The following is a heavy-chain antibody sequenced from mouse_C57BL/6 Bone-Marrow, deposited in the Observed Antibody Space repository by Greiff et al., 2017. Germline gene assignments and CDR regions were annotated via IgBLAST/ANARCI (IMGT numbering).Heavy chain of an antibody. J-gene: IGHJ4*01. D-gene: IGHD3-1*01. CDR1: GFTFSSYG. CDR2: ISSGGSYT. V-gene: IGHV5-6*01. CDR3: ARRLQPARYYAMDY. Sequence: DVQLVESGGDLVKPGGSLKLSCAASGFTFSSYGMSWVRQTPDKRLEWVATISSGGSYTYYPDSVKGRFTISRDNAKNTLYLQMSSLKSEDTAMYCCARRLQPARYYAMDYWGQGTSVTVSS.